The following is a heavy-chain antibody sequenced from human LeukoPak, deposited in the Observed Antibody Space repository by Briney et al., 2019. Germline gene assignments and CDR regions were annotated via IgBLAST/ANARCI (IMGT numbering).Heavy chain of an antibody. J-gene: IGHJ5*02. CDR3: AVLSIAVAGSWFDP. Sequence: NPSETLSLTCAVYGGSFSGYYWSWIRQPPGKGLEWIGEINHSGSTNYNPSLKSRVTISVDTSKNQFSLKLSSVTAADTAVYYCAVLSIAVAGSWFDPWGQGTLVTVSS. CDR2: INHSGST. CDR1: GGSFSGYY. D-gene: IGHD6-19*01. V-gene: IGHV4-34*01.